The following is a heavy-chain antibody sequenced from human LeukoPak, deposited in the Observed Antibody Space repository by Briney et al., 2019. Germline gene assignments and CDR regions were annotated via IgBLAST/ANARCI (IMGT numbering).Heavy chain of an antibody. V-gene: IGHV3-7*03. CDR2: IKRDGSEK. J-gene: IGHJ4*02. Sequence: GGSLRLSCAASGFTFTNYWMCWVRQAPGKGLEWVANIKRDGSEKHYVDSVNGRFTISRDNAKDSLYLQMNSLRAEDTAVYYCAKDGPGGWYFDSWGQGTPVTVSS. D-gene: IGHD6-19*01. CDR1: GFTFTNYW. CDR3: AKDGPGGWYFDS.